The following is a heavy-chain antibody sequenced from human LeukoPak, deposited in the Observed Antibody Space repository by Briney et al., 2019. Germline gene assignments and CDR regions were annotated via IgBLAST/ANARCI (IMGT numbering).Heavy chain of an antibody. Sequence: GASVKVSCKASGGTFSSYAISWVRQAPGQGLEWMGRIIPIFGTANYAQKFQGRVTITTDESTSTAYMELSSLRSEGTAVYYCARGLYSSSWSHYYYYMDVWDKGTTVTVSS. J-gene: IGHJ6*03. CDR1: GGTFSSYA. CDR3: ARGLYSSSWSHYYYYMDV. D-gene: IGHD6-13*01. V-gene: IGHV1-69*05. CDR2: IIPIFGTA.